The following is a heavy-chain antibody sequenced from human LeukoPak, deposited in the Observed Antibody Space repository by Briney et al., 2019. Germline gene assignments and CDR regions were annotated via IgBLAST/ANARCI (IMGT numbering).Heavy chain of an antibody. V-gene: IGHV5-51*01. CDR2: IYPDDSNT. J-gene: IGHJ6*03. D-gene: IGHD6-13*01. Sequence: GESLKISCQDSGYNFPIYWIGWVRQMPGQGLEWMGIIYPDDSNTIYGPSFQGQVTISADKSINTAYLEWSSLKASDTAIYYCARQGAAGKYYYYYMDVWGKGTTATVSS. CDR1: GYNFPIYW. CDR3: ARQGAAGKYYYYYMDV.